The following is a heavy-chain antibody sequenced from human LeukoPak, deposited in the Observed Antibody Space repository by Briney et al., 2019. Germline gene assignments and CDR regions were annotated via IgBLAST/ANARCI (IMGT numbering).Heavy chain of an antibody. V-gene: IGHV4-39*07. CDR2: VYFDGGT. CDR1: GGSVTSGISH. CDR3: ARDHYYDGRGRFDP. Sequence: SETLSLTCSVSGGSVTSGISHWGWIRQSPGKGLEWIGSVYFDGGTHYNPSLQSRVTISIDTSKNQFSLRLSSVTAADTALYYCARDHYYDGRGRFDPWGQGTLVTVSS. D-gene: IGHD3-16*01. J-gene: IGHJ5*02.